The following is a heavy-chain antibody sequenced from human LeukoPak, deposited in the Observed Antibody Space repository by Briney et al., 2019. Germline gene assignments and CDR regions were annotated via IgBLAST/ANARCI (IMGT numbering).Heavy chain of an antibody. J-gene: IGHJ5*02. CDR3: ARGPPLFDP. Sequence: PGGSLRLSCAASGFTFSSYDMNWIRRAPGKGLEWVSYISISSSTIYYADSVKGRFTISRDNAKNSLYLQMNSLRAEDTAIYYCARGPPLFDPWGQGTLVTVSS. CDR1: GFTFSSYD. V-gene: IGHV3-48*01. CDR2: ISISSSTI.